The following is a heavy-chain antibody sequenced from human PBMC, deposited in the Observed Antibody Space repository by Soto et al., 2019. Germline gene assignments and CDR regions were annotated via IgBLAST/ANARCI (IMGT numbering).Heavy chain of an antibody. J-gene: IGHJ4*02. CDR2: IKSKTDGGTT. CDR1: GFTFSNAW. D-gene: IGHD3-22*01. Sequence: WSLRLSCAASGFTFSNAWMSWVRQAPGKGLEWVGRIKSKTDGGTTDYAAPVKGRFTISRDDSKNTLYLQMNSLKTEDTAVYYCTTDRYYDTSGYYPFDYWGQGTLLTVSS. CDR3: TTDRYYDTSGYYPFDY. V-gene: IGHV3-15*01.